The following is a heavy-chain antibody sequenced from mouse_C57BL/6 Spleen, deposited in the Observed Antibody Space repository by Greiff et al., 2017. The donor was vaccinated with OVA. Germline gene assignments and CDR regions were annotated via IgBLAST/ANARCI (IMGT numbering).Heavy chain of an antibody. CDR2: ISDGGSYT. CDR1: GFTFSSYA. D-gene: IGHD2-4*01. V-gene: IGHV5-4*01. CDR3: ARDGGYYDYDGDFDY. Sequence: EVQVVESGGGLVKPGGSLKLSCAASGFTFSSYAMSWVRQTPEKRLEWVATISDGGSYTYYPDNVKGRFTISRDNAKNNLYLQMSHLKSEDTAMYYCARDGGYYDYDGDFDYWGQGTTLTVSS. J-gene: IGHJ2*01.